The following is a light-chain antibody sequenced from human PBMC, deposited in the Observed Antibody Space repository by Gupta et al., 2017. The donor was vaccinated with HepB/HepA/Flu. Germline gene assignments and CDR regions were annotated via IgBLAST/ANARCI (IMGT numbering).Light chain of an antibody. V-gene: IGLV1-47*01. CDR1: GSNIGSNY. J-gene: IGLJ3*02. CDR2: RND. CDR3: ASWDDSLSGPV. Sequence: QSVLTQPPSASGTPGQRVTISCSGSGSNIGSNYVYWYQQLPGAAPKLLIYRNDQRPSGVPDRFSGSKSGTSASLAISGLRSEDEGIYDCASWDDSLSGPVFGGGTTLTVL.